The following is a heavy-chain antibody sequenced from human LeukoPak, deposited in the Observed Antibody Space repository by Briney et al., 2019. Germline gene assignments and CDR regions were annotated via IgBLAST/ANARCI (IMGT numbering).Heavy chain of an antibody. V-gene: IGHV4-30-2*01. D-gene: IGHD2-2*01. CDR2: IYPSGDT. CDR1: GASISTGGYS. J-gene: IGHJ4*02. CDR3: VKGGPGCTTTTCFGALFDS. Sequence: SETLSLTCTVSGASISTGGYSWSWIRQPPGGGLEWIGYIYPSGDTYYNPSLNSRVTISSDSTINQFSLELRSVTAADTAVYYCVKGGPGCTTTTCFGALFDSWGQGTLLTVSS.